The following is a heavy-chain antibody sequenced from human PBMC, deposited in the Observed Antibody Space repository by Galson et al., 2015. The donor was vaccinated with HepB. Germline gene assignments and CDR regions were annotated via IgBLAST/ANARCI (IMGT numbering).Heavy chain of an antibody. CDR3: AVRKTIWLQFREI. CDR2: IKQDGSEK. Sequence: LRLSCAASGFTFSSYWMSWVRQAPGKGLEWVANIKQDGSEKYYVDSVKGRFTISRGNAKNSLYLQMNSLRAEDTAVYYCAVRKTIWLQFREIWGQGTMVTVSS. CDR1: GFTFSSYW. V-gene: IGHV3-7*01. D-gene: IGHD5-24*01. J-gene: IGHJ3*02.